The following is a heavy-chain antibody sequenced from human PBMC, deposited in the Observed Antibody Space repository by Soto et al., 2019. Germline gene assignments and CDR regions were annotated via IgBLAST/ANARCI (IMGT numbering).Heavy chain of an antibody. CDR2: IIPIFGTA. CDR3: ARVEPSRPVADYGDPTYYYCYGMDV. J-gene: IGHJ6*02. D-gene: IGHD6-19*01. CDR1: GGTISSYA. V-gene: IGHV1-69*01. Sequence: QVQLVQSGAEVKKPGSSVKVSCKASGGTISSYAISWVRQAPGQGLEWMGGIIPIFGTANYAQKFQGRVTITADESTRTAYMELSSLRSEDTAVYYCARVEPSRPVADYGDPTYYYCYGMDVWGQGTTVTVSS.